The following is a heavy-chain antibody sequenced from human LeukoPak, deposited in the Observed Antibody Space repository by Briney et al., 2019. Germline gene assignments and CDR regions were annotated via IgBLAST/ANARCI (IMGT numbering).Heavy chain of an antibody. J-gene: IGHJ4*02. CDR1: GFTFSSYG. V-gene: IGHV3-30*18. CDR3: AKDPEIAAAGRLDY. Sequence: PGGSLRLSCAASGFTFSSYGMHWVRQAPGKGLEWVAVISYDGSNKYYADSVKGRFTISRDNSKNTLYLQMNSLRAEDTAVYYCAKDPEIAAAGRLDYWGQGTLVTVSS. D-gene: IGHD6-13*01. CDR2: ISYDGSNK.